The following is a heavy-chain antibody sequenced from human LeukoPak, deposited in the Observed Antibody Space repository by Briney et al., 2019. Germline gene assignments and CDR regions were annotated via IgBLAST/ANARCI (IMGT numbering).Heavy chain of an antibody. Sequence: GGSLRLSCAASGFTFSSYAMSWARQAPGKGLEWVSAISGSGGSTYYADSVKGRFTISRDNSKNTLYLQMNSLRAEDTAVYYCAKDRGYGYGYPYYFDYWGQGTLVTVSS. CDR2: ISGSGGST. CDR1: GFTFSSYA. CDR3: AKDRGYGYGYPYYFDY. V-gene: IGHV3-23*01. D-gene: IGHD5-18*01. J-gene: IGHJ4*02.